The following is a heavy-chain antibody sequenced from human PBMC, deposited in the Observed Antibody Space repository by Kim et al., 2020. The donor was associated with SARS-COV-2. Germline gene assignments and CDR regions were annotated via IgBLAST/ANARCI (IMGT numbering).Heavy chain of an antibody. Sequence: SETLSLTCSVFGGPITEYYWTWIRQPRGKGLEWIGYMFYGGATKYNPSLKSRVALSVDTSKNQFSLRLGSVTAADTAMYYCASSRDDYNYGMDVWGHGTTVTVSS. V-gene: IGHV4-59*13. CDR2: MFYGGAT. CDR1: GGPITEYY. CDR3: ASSRDDYNYGMDV. J-gene: IGHJ6*02.